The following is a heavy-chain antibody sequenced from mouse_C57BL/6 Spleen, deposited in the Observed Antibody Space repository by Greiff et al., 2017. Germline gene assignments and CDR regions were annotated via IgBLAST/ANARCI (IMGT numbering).Heavy chain of an antibody. CDR3: VRHGGGGLGYFDY. CDR2: IRSKSNNYAT. D-gene: IGHD3-1*01. Sequence: EVHLVESGGGLVQPKGSLKLSCAASGFSFNTYAMNWVRQAPGKGLEWVARIRSKSNNYATYYADSVKDRFTISRDDSESMLYLQMNNLKTEDTAMYYCVRHGGGGLGYFDYWGQGTTLTVSS. CDR1: GFSFNTYA. J-gene: IGHJ2*01. V-gene: IGHV10-1*01.